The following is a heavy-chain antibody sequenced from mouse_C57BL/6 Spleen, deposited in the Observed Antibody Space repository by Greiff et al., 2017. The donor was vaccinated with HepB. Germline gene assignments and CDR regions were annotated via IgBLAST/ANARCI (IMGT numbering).Heavy chain of an antibody. Sequence: EVMLVESGGGLVKPGGSLKLSCAASGFTFSSYAMSWVRQTPEKRLEWVATISDGGSYTYYPDNVKGRFTISRDNAKNNLYLQMSHLKSEDTAMYYCAREGDYFDYWGQGTTLTVSS. J-gene: IGHJ2*01. CDR3: AREGDYFDY. CDR2: ISDGGSYT. CDR1: GFTFSSYA. V-gene: IGHV5-4*01.